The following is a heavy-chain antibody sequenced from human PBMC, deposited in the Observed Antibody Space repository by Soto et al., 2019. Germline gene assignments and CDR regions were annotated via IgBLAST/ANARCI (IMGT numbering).Heavy chain of an antibody. Sequence: PSETLSLTPTVSGGSISSSRYYWGWIRQPPGKGLEWIGSIYYSGSTYYNPSLKSRVTISVDTSKNQFSLKLSSVTAADTAVYYCARPAMDTYYFDYWGQGTLVTVSS. V-gene: IGHV4-39*01. CDR1: GGSISSSRYY. CDR2: IYYSGST. J-gene: IGHJ4*02. CDR3: ARPAMDTYYFDY. D-gene: IGHD5-18*01.